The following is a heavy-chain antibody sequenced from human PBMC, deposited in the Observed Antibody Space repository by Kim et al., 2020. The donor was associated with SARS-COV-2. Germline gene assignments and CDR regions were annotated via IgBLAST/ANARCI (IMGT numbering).Heavy chain of an antibody. CDR3: ATPLSPRRYCSGGSCFRWYFDL. Sequence: ASVKVSCKVSGYTLTELSMHWVRQAPGKGLEWMGGFDPEDGETIYAQKFQGRVTMTEDTSTVTAYMELSSLRSEDTAVYYCATPLSPRRYCSGGSCFRWYFDLWGRGTLVTVSS. J-gene: IGHJ2*01. CDR1: GYTLTELS. CDR2: FDPEDGET. V-gene: IGHV1-24*01. D-gene: IGHD2-15*01.